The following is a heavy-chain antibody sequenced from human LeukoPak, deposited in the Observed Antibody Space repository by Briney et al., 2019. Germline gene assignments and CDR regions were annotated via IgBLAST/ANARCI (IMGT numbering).Heavy chain of an antibody. V-gene: IGHV3-48*04. Sequence: GGSLRLSCAASGFSFTTYWMGWVRQAPGKGLEWVSYISSSGSTIYYADSVKGRFTISRDNARNSLYLQMNSLRAEDTAVYYCAELGITMIGGVWGKGTTVTISS. J-gene: IGHJ6*04. D-gene: IGHD3-10*02. CDR2: ISSSGSTI. CDR1: GFSFTTYW. CDR3: AELGITMIGGV.